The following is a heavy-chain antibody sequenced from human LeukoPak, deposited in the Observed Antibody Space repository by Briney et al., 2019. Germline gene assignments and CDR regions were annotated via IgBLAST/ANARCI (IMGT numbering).Heavy chain of an antibody. CDR2: VYNSGST. CDR3: AAFQYRTGWYYFVY. Sequence: PSETQSLTCTVSGGSINNYYWSWIRQPPGKGLEWIGYVYNSGSTNYNPSLKRRVTLSLDTSKNQFSLKLSSVTAADTAVYHCAAFQYRTGWYYFVYWGQGTLVTVSS. J-gene: IGHJ4*02. V-gene: IGHV4-59*08. D-gene: IGHD6-19*01. CDR1: GGSINNYY.